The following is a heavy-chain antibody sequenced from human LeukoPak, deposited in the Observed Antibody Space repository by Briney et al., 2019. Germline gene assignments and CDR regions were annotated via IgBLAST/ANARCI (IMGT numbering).Heavy chain of an antibody. J-gene: IGHJ4*02. D-gene: IGHD6-19*01. CDR3: ARGFLGGTDQYFDS. CDR2: IGGGGPTT. V-gene: IGHV3-23*01. Sequence: PGGSLRLSCAASGFTFSTYAMNWFRQAPAKGLEWVSTIGGGGPTTDYADSVKDRFTISRDNSKNTLYLQMNSLRAEDTAVYFCARGFLGGTDQYFDSWGQGTLVTVSS. CDR1: GFTFSTYA.